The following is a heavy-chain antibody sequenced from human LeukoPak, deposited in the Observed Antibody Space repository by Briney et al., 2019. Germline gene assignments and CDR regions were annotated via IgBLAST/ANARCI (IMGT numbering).Heavy chain of an antibody. CDR1: GFTFSSYG. D-gene: IGHD3-10*01. CDR2: IRYDGSNK. V-gene: IGHV3-30*02. Sequence: GGSLRLSCAASGFTFSSYGMHWVRQAPGKGLEWVAFIRYDGSNKYYADSVKGRFTISRDNSKNTLYLQMSSLRAEDTAVYYCAKDRRVRGVIIISTVGYMDVWGKGTTVTISS. J-gene: IGHJ6*03. CDR3: AKDRRVRGVIIISTVGYMDV.